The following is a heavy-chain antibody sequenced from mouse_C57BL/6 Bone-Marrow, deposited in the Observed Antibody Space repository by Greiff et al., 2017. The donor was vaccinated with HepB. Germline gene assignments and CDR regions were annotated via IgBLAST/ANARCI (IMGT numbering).Heavy chain of an antibody. D-gene: IGHD2-5*01. Sequence: VQLKQSGAELVRPGASVKLSCTASGFNIKDYYMHWVKQRPEQGLEWIGWIDPENGDTEYASKFQGKATITADTSSNTAYLQLSSLTSEDTAVYYCTPFYSNYGGFAYWGQGTLVTVSA. V-gene: IGHV14-4*01. CDR2: IDPENGDT. J-gene: IGHJ3*01. CDR1: GFNIKDYY. CDR3: TPFYSNYGGFAY.